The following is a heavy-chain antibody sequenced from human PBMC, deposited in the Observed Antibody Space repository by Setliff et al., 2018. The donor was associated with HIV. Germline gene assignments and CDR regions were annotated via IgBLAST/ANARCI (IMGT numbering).Heavy chain of an antibody. V-gene: IGHV1-3*01. CDR3: AMTKMIYYFDY. J-gene: IGHJ4*02. CDR1: GDNFTSYT. Sequence: ASVKVSCKASGDNFTSYTFHWVRQAPGQTPEWMGWINPDNGNTQYSQKFRGRVTMTRDTSANTVFMQMSSLRSGDTSIFYCAMTKMIYYFDYWGPGTLVTVSS. CDR2: INPDNGNT. D-gene: IGHD3-16*01.